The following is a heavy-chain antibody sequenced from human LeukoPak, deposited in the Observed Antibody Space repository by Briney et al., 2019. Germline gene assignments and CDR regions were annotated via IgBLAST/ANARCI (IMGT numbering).Heavy chain of an antibody. D-gene: IGHD2-2*01. J-gene: IGHJ4*02. Sequence: EASVKVSCKASGYTFTGYYMHWVRQAPGQGLEWMGWINPNSGGTNYAQKFQGRVTMTRDTSISTAYMELSRLRSDDTAVYYCARVSVVVPAAFDYWGQGTLVTVSS. CDR1: GYTFTGYY. V-gene: IGHV1-2*02. CDR2: INPNSGGT. CDR3: ARVSVVVPAAFDY.